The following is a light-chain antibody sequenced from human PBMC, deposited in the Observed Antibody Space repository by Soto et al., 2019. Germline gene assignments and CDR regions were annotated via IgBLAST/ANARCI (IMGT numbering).Light chain of an antibody. Sequence: EIVMTHSPATLSVSQGKRPTPPCRASQRVGKNQACNHQKPGQAPRLLIYGASTRATAIPARFSGSGSGTEFTLTISSLQSEDFAVYFCQQYDNWPYTFGQGTKLEIK. CDR1: QRVGKN. J-gene: IGKJ2*01. CDR2: GAS. V-gene: IGKV3-15*01. CDR3: QQYDNWPYT.